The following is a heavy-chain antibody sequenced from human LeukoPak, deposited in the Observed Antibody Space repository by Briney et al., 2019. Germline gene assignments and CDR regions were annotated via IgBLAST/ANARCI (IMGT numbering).Heavy chain of an antibody. V-gene: IGHV3-33*08. CDR3: ARESTVTKAKFFDY. J-gene: IGHJ4*02. CDR2: IWYDGSNK. D-gene: IGHD4-17*01. CDR1: GFTFSSYA. Sequence: GGSLRLSCAASGFTFSSYAMHWVRQAPGKGLEWVAVIWYDGSNKYYADSVKGRFTISRDNSKNTLYLQMNSLRAEDTAVYYCARESTVTKAKFFDYWGQGTLVTVSS.